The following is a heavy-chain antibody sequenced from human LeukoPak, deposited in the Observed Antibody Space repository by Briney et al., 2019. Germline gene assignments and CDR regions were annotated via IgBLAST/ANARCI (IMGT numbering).Heavy chain of an antibody. CDR3: ARGAYYDYVWGSYRYSYFDY. D-gene: IGHD3-16*02. CDR2: INPNSGDT. V-gene: IGHV1-2*02. Sequence: RASVKVSCKASGYTFTGYYMHWVRQAPGQGLEWMGWINPNSGDTNYPQKFQGRVTMTRDMSTSTVYMELSSLRSEDTAVYYCARGAYYDYVWGSYRYSYFDYWGQGTLVTVSS. J-gene: IGHJ4*02. CDR1: GYTFTGYY.